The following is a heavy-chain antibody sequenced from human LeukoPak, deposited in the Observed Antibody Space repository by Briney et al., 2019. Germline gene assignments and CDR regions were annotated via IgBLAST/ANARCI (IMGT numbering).Heavy chain of an antibody. Sequence: PGGSLRLSCAASGFTFSSYAMSWVRQAPGKGLEWVSAISGSGGSTYYADSVKGRFTISRDNSKNTAYLQMNSLRAEDTAVYYCAKTVSSWYDNPPFDYWGQGTLATVSS. D-gene: IGHD6-13*01. CDR1: GFTFSSYA. V-gene: IGHV3-23*01. CDR2: ISGSGGST. CDR3: AKTVSSWYDNPPFDY. J-gene: IGHJ4*02.